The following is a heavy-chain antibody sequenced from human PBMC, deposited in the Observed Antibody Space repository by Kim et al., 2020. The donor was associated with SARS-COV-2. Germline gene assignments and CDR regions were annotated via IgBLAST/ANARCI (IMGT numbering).Heavy chain of an antibody. J-gene: IGHJ6*02. V-gene: IGHV3-30*01. D-gene: IGHD4-4*01. CDR3: ARVHTVITPEQAYYGMDV. Sequence: KGRFTISRDNSKNTLYLQMNSLRAEDTAVYYCARVHTVITPEQAYYGMDVWGQGTTVTVSS.